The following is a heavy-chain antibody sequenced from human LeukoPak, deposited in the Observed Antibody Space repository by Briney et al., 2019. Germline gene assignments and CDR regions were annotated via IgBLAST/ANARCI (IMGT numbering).Heavy chain of an antibody. CDR2: IIPIFGTA. CDR3: ASSDRREWMYYYDSSGYFTPLFDY. J-gene: IGHJ4*02. D-gene: IGHD3-22*01. V-gene: IGHV1-69*05. Sequence: SVQVSCKASGGTFRSYAISWVRQAPGQGLEWMGGIIPIFGTANYAQKFQGRVTITTDESTSTAYMELSSLRSEDTAVYYCASSDRREWMYYYDSSGYFTPLFDYWGQGTLVTVSS. CDR1: GGTFRSYA.